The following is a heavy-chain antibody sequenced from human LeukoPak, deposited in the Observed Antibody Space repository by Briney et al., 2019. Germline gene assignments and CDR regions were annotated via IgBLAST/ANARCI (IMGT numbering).Heavy chain of an antibody. V-gene: IGHV7-4-1*02. CDR3: ARILGYNWNDLGY. J-gene: IGHJ4*02. D-gene: IGHD1-20*01. CDR2: SNTNTGNP. CDR1: GYTFTSYA. Sequence: ASVKVSCKASGYTFTSYAMNWGRQAPGQGLEWMGWSNTNTGNPTYAQGFTRRFVFSLDNSVSTAYLQISSLKAEDTAVYYCARILGYNWNDLGYWGKGTLVTVSS.